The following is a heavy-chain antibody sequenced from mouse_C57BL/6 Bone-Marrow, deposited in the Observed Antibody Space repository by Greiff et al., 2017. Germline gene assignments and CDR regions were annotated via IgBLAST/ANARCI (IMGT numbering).Heavy chain of an antibody. Sequence: EVKLMESGPGLVKPSQTVFLTCTVTGISITTGNYRWSWIRQFPGNKLEWIGYIYYSGTITYNPSLTSRTTITRDTPKNQFFLEMNSLTAEDTATYYCARYSNSDAMDYWGQGTSVTVSS. CDR1: GISITTGNYR. J-gene: IGHJ4*01. CDR2: IYYSGTI. V-gene: IGHV3-5*01. D-gene: IGHD2-5*01. CDR3: ARYSNSDAMDY.